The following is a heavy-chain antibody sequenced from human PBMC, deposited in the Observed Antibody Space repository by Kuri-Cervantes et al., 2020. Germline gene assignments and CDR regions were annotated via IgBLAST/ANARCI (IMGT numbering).Heavy chain of an antibody. CDR3: ARSSVAGTRVTQH. J-gene: IGHJ1*01. CDR1: GITFSRYG. Sequence: GGSLRLSCAASGITFSRYGMHWVRQAPGKGLEWVAVIWYDGSDKYYADSVKGRFTISRDNSKNKLYLQMNSLRAEDTAVYYCARSSVAGTRVTQHWGQGTLVTVSS. V-gene: IGHV3-33*08. D-gene: IGHD6-19*01. CDR2: IWYDGSDK.